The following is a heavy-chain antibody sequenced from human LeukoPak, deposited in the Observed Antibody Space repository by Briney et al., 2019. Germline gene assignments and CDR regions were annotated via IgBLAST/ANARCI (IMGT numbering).Heavy chain of an antibody. CDR2: IIPIFGTA. CDR3: ARGVVTTAYDNFDY. CDR1: GGTFSSYA. D-gene: IGHD4-11*01. Sequence: SVKVSCKASGGTFSSYAISWVRQAPGQGLEWVGGIIPIFGTANYAQKFQGRVTITTDESTSTAYMELSSLRSEDTAVYYRARGVVTTAYDNFDYWGQGTLVTVSS. V-gene: IGHV1-69*05. J-gene: IGHJ4*02.